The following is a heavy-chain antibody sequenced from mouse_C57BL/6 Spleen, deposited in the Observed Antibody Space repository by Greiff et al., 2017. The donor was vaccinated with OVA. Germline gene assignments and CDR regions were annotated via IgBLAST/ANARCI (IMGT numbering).Heavy chain of an antibody. D-gene: IGHD4-1*01. CDR3: ARELTGVSWFAY. CDR2: ISDGGSYT. V-gene: IGHV5-4*01. CDR1: GFTFSSYA. Sequence: EVKLQESGGGLVKPGGSLKLSCAASGFTFSSYAMSWVRQTPEKRLEWVATISDGGSYTYYPDNVKGRFTISRDNAKNNLYLQMSHLKSEDTAMYYCARELTGVSWFAYWGQGTLVTVSA. J-gene: IGHJ3*01.